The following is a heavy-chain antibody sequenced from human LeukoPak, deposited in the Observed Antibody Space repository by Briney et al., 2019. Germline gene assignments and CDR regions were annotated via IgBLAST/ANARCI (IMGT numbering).Heavy chain of an antibody. D-gene: IGHD3-22*01. CDR3: ARVILFHDYYDSSGYYYWFDP. Sequence: GASVKVSCKASGYTFTSYGISWVRQAPGQGLEWMGWISAYNGNTNYAQKFQGRVTMTTDTSTSTAYMELRSLRSDDTAVFYCARVILFHDYYDSSGYYYWFDPWGQGTLVTVSS. V-gene: IGHV1-18*01. J-gene: IGHJ5*02. CDR1: GYTFTSYG. CDR2: ISAYNGNT.